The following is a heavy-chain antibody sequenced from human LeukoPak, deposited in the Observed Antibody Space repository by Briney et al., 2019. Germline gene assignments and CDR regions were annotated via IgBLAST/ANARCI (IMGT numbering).Heavy chain of an antibody. D-gene: IGHD3-10*01. J-gene: IGHJ4*02. CDR2: IIPIFGTA. CDR1: GGTFSSYA. CDR3: ARGYGSGSYYRYYFDY. V-gene: IGHV1-69*01. Sequence: GASVKVSCKASGGTFSSYAISWVRQAPGQGLEWMGGIIPIFGTANYAQKFQGRVTITADESTSTAYMELSSLRSEDTAVYYCARGYGSGSYYRYYFDYWGQGTLVTVSS.